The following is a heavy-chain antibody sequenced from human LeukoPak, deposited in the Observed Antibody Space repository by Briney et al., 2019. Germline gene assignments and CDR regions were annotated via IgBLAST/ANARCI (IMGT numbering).Heavy chain of an antibody. CDR3: ARGEDFKSSRFVP. Sequence: SETLSLTCTVSRDSISGHYWNWIRQPPGKGLEWIGYIYNSGTTKYNPSLESRVTISVDTSKNQLSLRLTAVTAADTAVYYCARGEDFKSSRFVPWGQGTLVTVSS. D-gene: IGHD1-26*01. V-gene: IGHV4-59*11. CDR2: IYNSGTT. J-gene: IGHJ5*02. CDR1: RDSISGHY.